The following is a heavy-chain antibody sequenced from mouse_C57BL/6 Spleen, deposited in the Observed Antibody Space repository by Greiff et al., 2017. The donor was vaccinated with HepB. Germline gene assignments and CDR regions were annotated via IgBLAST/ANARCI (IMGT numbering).Heavy chain of an antibody. CDR1: GFTFSNYW. CDR3: TGGGPPVAY. J-gene: IGHJ3*01. CDR2: IRLKSDNYAT. Sequence: DVQLQESGGGLVQPGGSMKLSCVASGFTFSNYWMNWVRQSPEKGLEWVAQIRLKSDNYATHYAESVKGRFTISRDDSKSSVYLQMNNLRAEDTGIYYCTGGGPPVAYWGQGTLVTVSA. V-gene: IGHV6-3*01.